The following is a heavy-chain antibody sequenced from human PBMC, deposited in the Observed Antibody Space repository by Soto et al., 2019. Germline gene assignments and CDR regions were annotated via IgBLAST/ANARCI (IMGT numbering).Heavy chain of an antibody. CDR3: AREDRDRENGIVPAAIDGMAV. CDR1: GGTFSRYS. V-gene: IGHV1-69*08. D-gene: IGHD2-2*01. J-gene: IGHJ6*02. Sequence: QVQLVQSGAEVKKPGSSVKVSCKASGGTFSRYSITWVRQAPGHGLEWIGRIIPIVGIASYEQKFQGRVTITADESTRTAYMELRRLRSDDTAVYYCAREDRDRENGIVPAAIDGMAVWGQGTTVTFS. CDR2: IIPIVGIA.